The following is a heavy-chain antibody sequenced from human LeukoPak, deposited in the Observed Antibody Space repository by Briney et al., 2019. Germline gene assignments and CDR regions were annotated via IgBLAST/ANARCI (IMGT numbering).Heavy chain of an antibody. CDR1: GYTFTSYD. V-gene: IGHV1-8*01. D-gene: IGHD3-10*01. Sequence: ASVKVSCKASGYTFTSYDINWVRQATGQGLEWMGWMNPNSGNTGYAQKFQGRVTMTRNTSISTAYMELSSLRSEDTAVYYCAREMRTITMVRGVIRNYYYGMDVWGQGTTVTVSS. CDR3: AREMRTITMVRGVIRNYYYGMDV. CDR2: MNPNSGNT. J-gene: IGHJ6*02.